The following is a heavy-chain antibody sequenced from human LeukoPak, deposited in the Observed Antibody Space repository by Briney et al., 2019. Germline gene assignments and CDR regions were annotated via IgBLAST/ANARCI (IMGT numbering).Heavy chain of an antibody. Sequence: PSETLSLTCAVYGGSFSGYYWSWIRQPPGKGLEWIGEINHSGSTNYNPSLKSRVTISVDTSKNQFSLKLSSVTAADMAVYYCARNDILTEYWGQGTLVTVSS. V-gene: IGHV4-34*01. J-gene: IGHJ4*02. D-gene: IGHD3-9*01. CDR1: GGSFSGYY. CDR2: INHSGST. CDR3: ARNDILTEY.